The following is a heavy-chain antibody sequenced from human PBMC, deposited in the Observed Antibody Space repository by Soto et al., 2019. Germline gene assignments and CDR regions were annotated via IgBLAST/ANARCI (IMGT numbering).Heavy chain of an antibody. D-gene: IGHD6-6*01. J-gene: IGHJ4*02. CDR3: AKIGTSSSVSLPLVLLDY. Sequence: GSLRLSCAASGFTFSSYAMSWVRQSPGKGLEWVSAIPGSGGSTYYAGSVKGRFTISRDNSKNTLYLQMNSLRVEDTAVYYCAKIGTSSSVSLPLVLLDYWGQGAQVTVSS. V-gene: IGHV3-23*01. CDR2: IPGSGGST. CDR1: GFTFSSYA.